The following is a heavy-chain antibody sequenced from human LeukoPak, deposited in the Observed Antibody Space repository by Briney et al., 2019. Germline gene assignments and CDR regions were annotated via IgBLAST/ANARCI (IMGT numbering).Heavy chain of an antibody. V-gene: IGHV4-4*09. Sequence: SETLSLTCTVSGGSISSYYWSWIRQPPGKGLEWIGYIYTSGSTTYNPSLKSRVTISVDTSKNQFSLKLSSVTAAGTAVYYCARHIVNYYMDVWGKGTTVTVSS. CDR1: GGSISSYY. J-gene: IGHJ6*03. D-gene: IGHD2-21*01. CDR2: IYTSGST. CDR3: ARHIVNYYMDV.